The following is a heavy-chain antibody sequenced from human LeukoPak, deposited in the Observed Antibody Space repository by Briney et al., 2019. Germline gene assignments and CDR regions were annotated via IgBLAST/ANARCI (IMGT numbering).Heavy chain of an antibody. J-gene: IGHJ4*02. CDR3: ARDWWGVGDY. V-gene: IGHV3-30-3*01. CDR2: ISYDGSNK. D-gene: IGHD2-15*01. Sequence: GGSLRLSCAASGFTFSSYAMHWVRQAPGKGLEWVAVISYDGSNKYYADSVKGRFTISRDNSKNTLYLQVNSLRAEDTAVYYCARDWWGVGDYWGQGTLVTVSS. CDR1: GFTFSSYA.